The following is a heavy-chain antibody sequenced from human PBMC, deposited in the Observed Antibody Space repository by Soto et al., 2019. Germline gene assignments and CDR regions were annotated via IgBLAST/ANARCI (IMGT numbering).Heavy chain of an antibody. CDR2: IYHSGST. D-gene: IGHD2-15*01. Sequence: PSETLSLTCDVSGGSISSSNWWSWVRQSPGKGLEWIGEIYHSGSTNYNPSLKSRVTISVDKSKNQFSLKLSSVTAADTAVYYCAKTLECSGGSCPGNFDYWGQGTLVTVSS. CDR1: GGSISSSNW. CDR3: AKTLECSGGSCPGNFDY. V-gene: IGHV4-4*02. J-gene: IGHJ4*02.